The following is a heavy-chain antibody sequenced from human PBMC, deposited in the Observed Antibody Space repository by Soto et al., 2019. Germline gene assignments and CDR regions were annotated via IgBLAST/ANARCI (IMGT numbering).Heavy chain of an antibody. CDR3: ARGIFSSSWYLNGMDV. V-gene: IGHV4-30-4*01. CDR2: IYYSGST. Sequence: QVQLQESGPGLVKPSQTLSLTCTVSGGSISSGDYYWSWIRQPPGKGLEWIGYIYYSGSTYYNPSLQSRVTITVDTSKNQFSLKLSSVTAADTAVYYCARGIFSSSWYLNGMDVWGQGTTVTVSS. D-gene: IGHD6-13*01. J-gene: IGHJ6*02. CDR1: GGSISSGDYY.